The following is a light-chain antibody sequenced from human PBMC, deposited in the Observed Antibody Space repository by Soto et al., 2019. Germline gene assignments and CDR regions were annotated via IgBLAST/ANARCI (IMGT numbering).Light chain of an antibody. CDR3: CSYAGSSTVV. Sequence: QSALTQPASVSGSPGQSITISCTGTSSDVGGQNAVSWYQQHPGKAPKFIIYDVSKRPSGVSSRFSGSKSGNTASLTISGLQAEEEADYYCCSYAGSSTVVFGGGTKLTVL. J-gene: IGLJ2*01. CDR2: DVS. CDR1: SSDVGGQNA. V-gene: IGLV2-23*02.